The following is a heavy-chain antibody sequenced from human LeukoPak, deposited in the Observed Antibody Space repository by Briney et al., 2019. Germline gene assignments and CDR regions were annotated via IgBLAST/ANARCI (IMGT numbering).Heavy chain of an antibody. CDR3: ARPRTFDY. Sequence: PGGSLRLSCAASGFTVSSNYMSWVRQAPGKGQEWVSVIYSGGSTYYADSVKGRFTISRDNSKNTLYRQMNSLRAEDTAVYYGARPRTFDYWGQGTLVTVSS. CDR1: GFTVSSNY. J-gene: IGHJ4*02. CDR2: IYSGGST. V-gene: IGHV3-66*02.